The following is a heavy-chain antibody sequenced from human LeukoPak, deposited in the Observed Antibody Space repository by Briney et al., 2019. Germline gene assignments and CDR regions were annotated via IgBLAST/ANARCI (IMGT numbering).Heavy chain of an antibody. J-gene: IGHJ6*03. D-gene: IGHD3-10*01. Sequence: ASVKVSCKASGYTFTSYDINWVRQATGQGLEWMGWMNPNSGNIGYAQKFQGRVTMTRNTSISTAYMELSSLRSEDTAVYYCARGRLSYYGSGSRYYYYMDVWGKGTTVTVSS. CDR1: GYTFTSYD. CDR3: ARGRLSYYGSGSRYYYYMDV. V-gene: IGHV1-8*01. CDR2: MNPNSGNI.